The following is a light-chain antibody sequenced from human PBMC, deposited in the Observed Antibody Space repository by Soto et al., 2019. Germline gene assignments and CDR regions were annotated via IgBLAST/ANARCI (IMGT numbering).Light chain of an antibody. CDR3: QTWGTGIVV. J-gene: IGLJ2*01. Sequence: QPVLTQSPSASASLGASVKLTCTLSSGHSSYVIAWHQQQAEKGPRYLMKLNNDGSHSKGDGIPDRFSGSSSGAERYLTISSLQSEDEADYYCQTWGTGIVVFGGGTKVTVL. V-gene: IGLV4-69*01. CDR1: SGHSSYV. CDR2: LNNDGSH.